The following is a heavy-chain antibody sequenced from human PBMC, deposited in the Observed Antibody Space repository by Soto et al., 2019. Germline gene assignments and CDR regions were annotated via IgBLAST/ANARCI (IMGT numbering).Heavy chain of an antibody. D-gene: IGHD6-19*01. CDR3: ARNGWYGVVEWFDP. V-gene: IGHV1-18*01. J-gene: IGHJ5*02. CDR2: ISAYNGNT. CDR1: GGTFSSYA. Sequence: ASVKVSCKASGGTFSSYAISWVRQAPGQGLEWMGWISAYNGNTNYAQKLQGRVTMTTDTSTSTAYMELRSLRSDDTAVYYCARNGWYGVVEWFDPWGQGTLVTVSS.